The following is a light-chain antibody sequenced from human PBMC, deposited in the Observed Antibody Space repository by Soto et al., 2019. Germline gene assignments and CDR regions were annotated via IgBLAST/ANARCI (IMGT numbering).Light chain of an antibody. V-gene: IGKV1-5*03. CDR2: KAS. CDR3: QQYNSCPYT. Sequence: DIQMTQSPSSLSASVGDRVTITCRASQSISTWLAWYQQKPGKAPKLLIYKASSLESGVPSEFSGSGSGTEFTLTISSLQPDDFATYYCQQYNSCPYTFGQGTKLEIK. CDR1: QSISTW. J-gene: IGKJ2*01.